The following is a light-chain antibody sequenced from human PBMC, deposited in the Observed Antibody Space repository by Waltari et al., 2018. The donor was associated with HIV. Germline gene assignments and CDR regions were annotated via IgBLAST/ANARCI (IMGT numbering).Light chain of an antibody. Sequence: QSVLTQPPSVSGVPGHKVTISRPGSTFNIGADDDVQWYQQLPGRAPKVLIYGNNKRPSGIPDRFSGSKSGTSASLAITGLQSDDEADYYCHSYDSGLGALFGGGTKVTVL. J-gene: IGLJ3*02. CDR3: HSYDSGLGAL. CDR2: GNN. CDR1: TFNIGADDD. V-gene: IGLV1-40*01.